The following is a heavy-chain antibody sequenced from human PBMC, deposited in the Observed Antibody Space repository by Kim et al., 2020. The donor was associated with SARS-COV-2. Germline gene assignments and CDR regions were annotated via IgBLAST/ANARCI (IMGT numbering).Heavy chain of an antibody. J-gene: IGHJ4*02. Sequence: SLTVRVTISVDTSKNQFSLKLSSVTAADTAVYYCARARVGIFGVVTHFDYWGQGTLVTVSS. V-gene: IGHV4-59*01. CDR3: ARARVGIFGVVTHFDY. D-gene: IGHD3-3*01.